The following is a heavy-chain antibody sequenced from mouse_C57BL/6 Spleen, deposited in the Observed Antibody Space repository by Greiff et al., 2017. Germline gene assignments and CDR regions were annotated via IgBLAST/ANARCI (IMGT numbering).Heavy chain of an antibody. Sequence: VQLQQPGAELVRPGTSVQLSCKASGYTFNSYWMHWVKQRPGHGLEWIGVIDPSDSYTNYNQKFKGKATLTVDTSSSTAYMQLSSLTSEDSAVYYCADGNYPYYYAMDYWGQGTSVTVSS. CDR1: GYTFNSYW. J-gene: IGHJ4*01. CDR3: ADGNYPYYYAMDY. D-gene: IGHD2-1*01. CDR2: IDPSDSYT. V-gene: IGHV1-59*01.